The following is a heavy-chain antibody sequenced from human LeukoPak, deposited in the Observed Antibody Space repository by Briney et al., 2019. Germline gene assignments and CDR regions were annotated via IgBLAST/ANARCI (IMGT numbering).Heavy chain of an antibody. CDR3: ARLPESIAVAGDP. D-gene: IGHD6-19*01. V-gene: IGHV1-2*02. CDR1: GYTFTGYY. J-gene: IGHJ5*02. Sequence: GASVKVSCKASGYTFTGYYMHWVRQAPGQGLEWMGWINPNSGGTNYAQKFQGRVTMTRDTSISTAYMELSRLRSDDTAVYYCARLPESIAVAGDPWGQGTLVTVSS. CDR2: INPNSGGT.